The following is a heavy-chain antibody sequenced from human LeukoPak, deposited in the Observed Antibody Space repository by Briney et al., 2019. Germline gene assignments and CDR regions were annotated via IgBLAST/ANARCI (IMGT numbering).Heavy chain of an antibody. J-gene: IGHJ3*02. D-gene: IGHD3-10*01. V-gene: IGHV1-69*13. Sequence: SVKVSCKASGGTFSSYAISWVRQAPGQGLEWMGGIIPIFGTANYAQKFQGGVTITADESTSTAYMELSSLRPEDTAVYYCARGSGSYYHDAFDIWGQGTMVTVSS. CDR1: GGTFSSYA. CDR3: ARGSGSYYHDAFDI. CDR2: IIPIFGTA.